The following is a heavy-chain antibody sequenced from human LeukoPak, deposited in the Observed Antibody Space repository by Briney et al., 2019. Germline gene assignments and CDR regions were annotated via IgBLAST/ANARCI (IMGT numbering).Heavy chain of an antibody. D-gene: IGHD5-12*01. J-gene: IGHJ1*01. Sequence: GGSLRLSCAASGFTFSNYGMHWVRHAQSKGLEWVAVIWYDGSNKSYAVSVKGRFTISRDISKNTVHLQMNSLRAEDTAVYYCARDLTVATIRTPLQHWGQGTLLTVSS. CDR1: GFTFSNYG. CDR3: ARDLTVATIRTPLQH. CDR2: IWYDGSNK. V-gene: IGHV3-33*01.